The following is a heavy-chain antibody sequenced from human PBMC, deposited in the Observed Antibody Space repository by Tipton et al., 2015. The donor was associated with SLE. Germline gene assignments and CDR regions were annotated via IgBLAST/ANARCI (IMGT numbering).Heavy chain of an antibody. D-gene: IGHD6-19*01. J-gene: IGHJ4*02. CDR1: GGSMDSGGYS. CDR2: IYFTGDT. CDR3: ARRIAVAEYFDP. Sequence: TLSLTCSVSGGSMDSGGYSWTWIRQHPGKGLEWIAYIYFTGDTYYNPSLKSRVTMSVDTSDNKFSLKLSSVTAADTAIYYCARRIAVAEYFDPWGQGTLVTVSS. V-gene: IGHV4-31*03.